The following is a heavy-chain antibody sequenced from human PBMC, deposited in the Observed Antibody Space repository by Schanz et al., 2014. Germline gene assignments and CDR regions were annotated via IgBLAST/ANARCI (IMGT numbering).Heavy chain of an antibody. CDR2: ISASGGTT. V-gene: IGHV3-23*04. J-gene: IGHJ4*02. CDR3: ARDRRNADLDY. D-gene: IGHD1-1*01. CDR1: GFTFSAYA. Sequence: EVQLVASGGGLVQPGGSLRLSCAASGFTFSAYAMTWVRQIPGKGLEWVSAISASGGTTYYADSVKGRFTISRDNAKNSLYLQMDSLRAEDTALYYCARDRRNADLDYWGQGTLVTVSS.